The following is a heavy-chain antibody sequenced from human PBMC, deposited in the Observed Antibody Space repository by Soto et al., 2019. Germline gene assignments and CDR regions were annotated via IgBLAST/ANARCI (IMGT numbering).Heavy chain of an antibody. CDR3: ASVANYYDSSGYSYFDY. CDR1: GYTFTSYY. D-gene: IGHD3-22*01. V-gene: IGHV1-46*01. J-gene: IGHJ4*02. Sequence: ASVKVSCKASGYTFTSYYMHWVRQAPGQGLEWMGIINPSGGSTSYAQKFQGRVTMTRDTSTSTVYMELSSLRSEDTAVYYCASVANYYDSSGYSYFDYWGQGTMVTVSS. CDR2: INPSGGST.